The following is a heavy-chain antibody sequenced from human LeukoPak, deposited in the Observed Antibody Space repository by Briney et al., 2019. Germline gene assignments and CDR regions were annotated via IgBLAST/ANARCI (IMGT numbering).Heavy chain of an antibody. Sequence: GGSLRLSCTASGLSLNNYAMSWVRQVPRKGLEWVSASSSSDDGKWYAESVRGRFTISRDTSKNTVYLQMNSLRVEDAGVYYCAKAPVTSCRGAFCYPFDYWGHGTLVTVSS. CDR1: GLSLNNYA. V-gene: IGHV3-23*01. CDR3: AKAPVTSCRGAFCYPFDY. J-gene: IGHJ4*01. CDR2: SSSSDDGK. D-gene: IGHD2-21*01.